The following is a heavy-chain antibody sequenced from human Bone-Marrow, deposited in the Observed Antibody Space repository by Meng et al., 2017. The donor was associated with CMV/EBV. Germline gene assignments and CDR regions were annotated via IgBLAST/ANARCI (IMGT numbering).Heavy chain of an antibody. CDR2: ISAYNGNT. Sequence: ASVKVFCKASGYTFTSYGISWVRQAPGQGLEWMGWISAYNGNTNYAQKLQGRVTMTTDTSTSTAYMELRSLRSDDTAVYYCARDVRWLSSWDAFDIWGQGTMVTVSS. CDR1: GYTFTSYG. CDR3: ARDVRWLSSWDAFDI. V-gene: IGHV1-18*01. J-gene: IGHJ3*02. D-gene: IGHD6-13*01.